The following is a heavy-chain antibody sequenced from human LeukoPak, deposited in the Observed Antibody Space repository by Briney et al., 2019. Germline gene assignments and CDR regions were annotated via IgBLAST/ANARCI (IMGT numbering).Heavy chain of an antibody. D-gene: IGHD5-18*01. CDR3: AKGATNGYSYGSSFDY. CDR2: ISGSGGST. V-gene: IGHV3-23*01. CDR1: GFTFSSYW. J-gene: IGHJ4*02. Sequence: PGGSLRLSCAASGFTFSSYWMHWVRQAPGKGLEWVSAISGSGGSTYYADSVKGRFTISRDNSKNTLYLQMNSLRAEDTAVYYCAKGATNGYSYGSSFDYWGQGTLVTVSS.